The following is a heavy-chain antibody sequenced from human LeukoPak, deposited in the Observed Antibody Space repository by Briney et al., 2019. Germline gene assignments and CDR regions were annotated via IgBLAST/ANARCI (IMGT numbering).Heavy chain of an antibody. CDR2: INPNSGGT. V-gene: IGHV1-2*06. CDR1: GYTFTGYY. Sequence: ASVKVSCKASGYTFTGYYMHWVRQAPGQGLEWMGRINPNSGGTNYAQKFQGRVTMTRDTSISTAYMELSRLRSDDTAVYYCARGGNVRFLEWFRHPQIDYWGQGTLVTVSS. J-gene: IGHJ4*02. D-gene: IGHD3-3*01. CDR3: ARGGNVRFLEWFRHPQIDY.